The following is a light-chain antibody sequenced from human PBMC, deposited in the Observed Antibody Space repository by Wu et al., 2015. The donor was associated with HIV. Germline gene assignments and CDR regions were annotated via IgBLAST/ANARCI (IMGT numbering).Light chain of an antibody. Sequence: EIVMTQSPATLSVSPGARATLSCRTSQSINANLAWYQQKSGQAPRLLIYGASTRATGIPDKFSGSGSGTDFTLIISRLEPEDFALYYCQQYGSSPKSFGQGTKLEIK. CDR1: QSINAN. V-gene: IGKV3-20*01. J-gene: IGKJ2*03. CDR3: QQYGSSPKS. CDR2: GAS.